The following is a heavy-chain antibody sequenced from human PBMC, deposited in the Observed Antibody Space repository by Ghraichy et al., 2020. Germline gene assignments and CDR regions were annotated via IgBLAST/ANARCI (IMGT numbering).Heavy chain of an antibody. CDR2: MNPNSGNT. J-gene: IGHJ4*02. CDR1: GYTFTSYD. CDR3: ARGPLYCSSTSCYGEPDY. Sequence: ASVKVSCKASGYTFTSYDINWVRQATGQGLEWMGWMNPNSGNTGYAQKFQGRVTMTRNTSISTAYMELSSLRSEDTAVYYCARGPLYCSSTSCYGEPDYWGQGTLVTVSS. D-gene: IGHD2-2*01. V-gene: IGHV1-8*01.